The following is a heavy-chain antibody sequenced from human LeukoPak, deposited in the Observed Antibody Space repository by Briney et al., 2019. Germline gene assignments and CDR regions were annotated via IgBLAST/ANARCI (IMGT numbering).Heavy chain of an antibody. D-gene: IGHD3-10*01. CDR1: GYTFTSYG. Sequence: ASVKVSCKASGYTFTSYGISWVRQAPGQGLEWMGWISAYNGNTNYAQKLQGRVTMTTDTSTSTAYMELRSLRSDDTAVYYCARPNYYGSGSYWIDYWGQGTLVTVSS. V-gene: IGHV1-18*01. J-gene: IGHJ4*02. CDR3: ARPNYYGSGSYWIDY. CDR2: ISAYNGNT.